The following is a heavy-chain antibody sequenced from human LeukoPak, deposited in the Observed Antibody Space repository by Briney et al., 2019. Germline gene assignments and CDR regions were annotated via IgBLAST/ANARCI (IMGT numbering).Heavy chain of an antibody. CDR3: ARDERYDSSGYPFDY. CDR2: SSPYNGNT. D-gene: IGHD3-22*01. V-gene: IGHV1-18*01. CDR1: GYTFSSYG. J-gene: IGHJ4*02. Sequence: ASVKVSCKTSGYTFSSYGLTWMRQAPGQGPEWLGWSSPYNGNTNYAQKFQGRVTMTTDTSTNTTYMELRSLRSDDTAVYYCARDERYDSSGYPFDYWGQGTLVTVSS.